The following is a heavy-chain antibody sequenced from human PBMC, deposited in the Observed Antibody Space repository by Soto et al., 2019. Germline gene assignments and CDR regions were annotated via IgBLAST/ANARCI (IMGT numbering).Heavy chain of an antibody. CDR2: INSSGKDT. Sequence: GGSLRLSCAASGFTFSTYWMYWVRQAPGKGLVWVSRINSSGKDTSYADSVKGRFTISRDNAKNSLYLQMNSLRAADTAFYYCAREGALLFGGNSDYYSTMDVWGQGTTVTVSS. D-gene: IGHD2-21*02. J-gene: IGHJ6*02. CDR1: GFTFSTYW. CDR3: AREGALLFGGNSDYYSTMDV. V-gene: IGHV3-74*01.